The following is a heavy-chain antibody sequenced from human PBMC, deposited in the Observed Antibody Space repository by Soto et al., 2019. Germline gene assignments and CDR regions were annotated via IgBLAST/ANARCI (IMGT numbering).Heavy chain of an antibody. V-gene: IGHV4-31*03. CDR3: ARVQTIFGIITVFDY. CDR1: GGSINSAGYY. J-gene: IGHJ4*02. Sequence: TLSLTCTVSGGSINSAGYYWSWLRQHPGQGLEWIGNIYYSGSTNYNPSLKSRVTISIDTSKNHFSLNLSSATAADTAVYYCARVQTIFGIITVFDYWGQGTLVTVSS. D-gene: IGHD3-3*01. CDR2: IYYSGST.